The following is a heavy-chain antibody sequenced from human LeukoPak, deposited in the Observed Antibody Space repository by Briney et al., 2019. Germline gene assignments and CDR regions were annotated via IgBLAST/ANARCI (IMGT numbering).Heavy chain of an antibody. D-gene: IGHD6-13*01. V-gene: IGHV4-59*01. CDR2: IYYSGST. CDR1: GGSISSYY. Sequence: SETLSLTCTVSGGSISSYYWSWIRQPPGKGLEWIGYIYYSGSTNYNPSLKSRVTISVDTSKNQLSLKLRSVTAADTAVYYCARGGSSSWFFDYWGQGTLVTVSS. CDR3: ARGGSSSWFFDY. J-gene: IGHJ4*02.